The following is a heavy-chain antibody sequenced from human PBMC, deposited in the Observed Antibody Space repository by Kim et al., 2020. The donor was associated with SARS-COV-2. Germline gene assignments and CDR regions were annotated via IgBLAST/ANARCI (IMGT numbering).Heavy chain of an antibody. CDR3: ARGYLSGWFGEYPARGYYYYYGMDV. J-gene: IGHJ6*02. CDR1: GGSFSGYY. Sequence: SETLSLTCAVYGGSFSGYYWSWIRQPPGKGLEWIGEINHSGSTNYNPSLKSRVTISVDTSKNQFSLKLSSVTAADTAVYYCARGYLSGWFGEYPARGYYYYYGMDVWGQGTTVTVSS. V-gene: IGHV4-34*01. CDR2: INHSGST. D-gene: IGHD3-10*01.